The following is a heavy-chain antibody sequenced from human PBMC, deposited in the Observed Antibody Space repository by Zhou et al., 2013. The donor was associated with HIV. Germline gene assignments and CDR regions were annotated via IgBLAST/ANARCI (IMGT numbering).Heavy chain of an antibody. J-gene: IGHJ4*02. V-gene: IGHV1-18*01. D-gene: IGHD2-21*01. CDR1: GYTFTNYG. CDR2: ISAHSGNT. CDR3: ARDPVGHWRYCGGDCLDS. Sequence: QVQLVQSGTEVKKPGASVKVSCKASGYTFTNYGISWVRQAPGQGLEWMGWISAHSGNTNYAQKLQGRVTMTTDTSTTTAYMELRSLRSDDTAVYYCARDPVGHWRYCGGDCLDSWGQGTLVTVSS.